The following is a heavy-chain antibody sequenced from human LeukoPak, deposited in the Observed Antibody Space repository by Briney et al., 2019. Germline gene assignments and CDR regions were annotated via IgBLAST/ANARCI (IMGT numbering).Heavy chain of an antibody. CDR2: ISSGSSTI. CDR1: GYTFSRGN. J-gene: IGHJ2*01. D-gene: IGHD4-11*01. Sequence: PGGSLRLSCALSGYTFSRGNKIGVRQAPGMGLEWVSYISSGSSTIHHADSVQGRFTISRDNAKKSLYLQMSSLRDEDTAVYYCARFYIKPAGPYCGFDLWGRGTLVTVSS. CDR3: ARFYIKPAGPYCGFDL. V-gene: IGHV3-48*02.